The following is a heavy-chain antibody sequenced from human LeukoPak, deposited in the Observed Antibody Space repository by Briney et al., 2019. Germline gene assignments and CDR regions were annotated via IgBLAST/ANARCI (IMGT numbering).Heavy chain of an antibody. CDR1: GFMFSSFG. CDR3: GRDPNGDYVGAFEF. V-gene: IGHV3-23*01. D-gene: IGHD3-16*01. Sequence: PGGSLRLSCVGSGFMFSSFGLIWIRQAPGKGLEWVSGVHGNGETTYYGDSVKGRFTISRDNSKSTLYLQMNSLRVEDTAEYFCGRDPNGDYVGAFEFWGQGTKVAVSS. CDR2: VHGNGETT. J-gene: IGHJ3*01.